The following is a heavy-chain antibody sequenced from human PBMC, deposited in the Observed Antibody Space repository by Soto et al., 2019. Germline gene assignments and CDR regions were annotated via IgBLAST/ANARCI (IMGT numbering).Heavy chain of an antibody. Sequence: GALVKVSCKASGYTFTSYGISWVRQAPGQGLEGMGWISAYNGNTNYAQKRQGRVTMTTATSTSTAYMGLRSLRSDDTAVYYCAREVMDRNVLLWFGERRAVDIWG. CDR2: ISAYNGNT. J-gene: IGHJ3*02. CDR1: GYTFTSYG. V-gene: IGHV1-18*01. D-gene: IGHD3-10*01. CDR3: AREVMDRNVLLWFGERRAVDI.